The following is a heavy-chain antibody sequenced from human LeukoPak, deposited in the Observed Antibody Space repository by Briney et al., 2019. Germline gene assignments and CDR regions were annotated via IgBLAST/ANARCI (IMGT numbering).Heavy chain of an antibody. CDR2: IWYDGSNK. CDR1: GFTFSSYG. J-gene: IGHJ4*02. Sequence: GGSLILSCAASGFTFSSYGMHWVRQAPGKGLEWVAVIWYDGSNKYYADSVKGRFTISRDNSKNTLYLQMNSLRAEDTAVYYCARDRGRVGSLGYWGQGTLVTVSS. V-gene: IGHV3-33*01. CDR3: ARDRGRVGSLGY. D-gene: IGHD3-10*01.